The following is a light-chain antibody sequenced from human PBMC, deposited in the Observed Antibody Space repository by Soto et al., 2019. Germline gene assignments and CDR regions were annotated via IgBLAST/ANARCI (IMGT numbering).Light chain of an antibody. CDR2: DTS. V-gene: IGKV3-20*01. CDR1: QTVNGNS. CDR3: QQCGSLPGT. J-gene: IGKJ1*01. Sequence: ETVLTQSPGTLSLSPGERATLSCRASQTVNGNSLGWYQQKPGQAPRLLIYDTSSRATGIPDRFSGSGSGTDFTLTICRLEPEDFAVYYCQQCGSLPGTFGQVTRVDIK.